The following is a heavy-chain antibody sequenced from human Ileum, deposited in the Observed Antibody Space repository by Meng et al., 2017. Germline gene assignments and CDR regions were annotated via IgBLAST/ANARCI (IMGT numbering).Heavy chain of an antibody. J-gene: IGHJ3*02. CDR2: IRGNGDRT. CDR3: AKDPNGDYVGAFAM. D-gene: IGHD4-17*01. CDR1: GFTFTKFA. Sequence: GESLKISCAASGFTFTKFAMMWVRQAPGRGLELVSTIRGNGDRTWYEDSVEGRFTISRDNSKNTMYLQMNSLRAEDTAVYYCAKDPNGDYVGAFAMWGQGTVVTVSS. V-gene: IGHV3-23*01.